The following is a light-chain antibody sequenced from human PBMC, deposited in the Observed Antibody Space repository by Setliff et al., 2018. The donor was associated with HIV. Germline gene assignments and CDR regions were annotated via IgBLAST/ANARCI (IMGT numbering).Light chain of an antibody. CDR1: GSKFGSNT. Sequence: QSVLTQPPSASGTPGQRVTISCSGSGSKFGSNTVTWYQQPPGTAPKLLIYNNNQRPSGVPDRSSDPKSGTSASRAISVLQSGDEADYYCAAWDNSLNGQVFGTGTKVTVL. J-gene: IGLJ1*01. V-gene: IGLV1-44*01. CDR2: NNN. CDR3: AAWDNSLNGQV.